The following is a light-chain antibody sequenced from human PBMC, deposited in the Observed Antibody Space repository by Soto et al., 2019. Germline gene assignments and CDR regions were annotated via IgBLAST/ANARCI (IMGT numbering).Light chain of an antibody. CDR1: QTISTY. CDR3: QQSYSSPLYT. CDR2: GAS. Sequence: DIQMTQSLSSLSASVGDRVTITCRASQTISTYLNWYQQKPGKGPKLLIYGASSLQSGVPSRFSGSGSGTDFTLTISSLQPEDFATYFCQQSYSSPLYTFGQGTKLEI. V-gene: IGKV1-39*01. J-gene: IGKJ2*01.